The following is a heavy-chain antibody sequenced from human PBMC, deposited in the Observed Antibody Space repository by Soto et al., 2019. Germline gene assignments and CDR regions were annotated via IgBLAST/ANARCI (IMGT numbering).Heavy chain of an antibody. CDR3: ARPRPNFGAVDS. V-gene: IGHV4-38-2*01. CDR1: NFSIGSGYY. Sequence: SETLSLTCVVSNFSIGSGYYWGWIRQSPGKGLEWIGSIHRSGTTSYDPSLKSRVTISLDTSKNEFSLKLSTVTAADTAVYYCARPRPNFGAVDSWGQGALVTVSS. CDR2: IHRSGTT. D-gene: IGHD3-16*01. J-gene: IGHJ4*02.